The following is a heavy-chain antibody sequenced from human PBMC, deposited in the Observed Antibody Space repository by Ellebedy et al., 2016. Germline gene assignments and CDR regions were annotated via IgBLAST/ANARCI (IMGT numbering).Heavy chain of an antibody. CDR3: ARTTMTTVTTYYYYGMDV. J-gene: IGHJ6*02. CDR1: GGSISSYY. V-gene: IGHV4-59*08. Sequence: SETLSLTCTVSGGSISSYYWSWIRQPPGKGLEWIGYIYYSGSTYYNPSLKSRVTISVDTSKNQFSLKLSSVTAADTAVYYCARTTMTTVTTYYYYGMDVWGQGTTVTVSS. D-gene: IGHD4-11*01. CDR2: IYYSGST.